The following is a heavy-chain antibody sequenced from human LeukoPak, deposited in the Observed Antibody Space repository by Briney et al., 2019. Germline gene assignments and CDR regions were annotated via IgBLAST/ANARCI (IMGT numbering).Heavy chain of an antibody. J-gene: IGHJ4*02. CDR2: INHSGST. CDR3: ARGEYFDWFDY. CDR1: GGSFSGYY. D-gene: IGHD3-9*01. Sequence: SETLSLTCAVYGGSFSGYYWSWIRQPPEKGLEWIGEINHSGSTNYNPSLKSRVTISVDTSKNQFSLKLSSVTAADTAVYYCARGEYFDWFDYWGQGTLVTVSS. V-gene: IGHV4-34*01.